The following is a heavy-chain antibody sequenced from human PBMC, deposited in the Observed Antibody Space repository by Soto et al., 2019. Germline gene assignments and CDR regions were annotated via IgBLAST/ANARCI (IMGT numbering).Heavy chain of an antibody. V-gene: IGHV3-11*06. Sequence: GGSLRLSCAASGFTFSDYYMSWIRQAPGKGLEWVSYISSSSYTNYADSVKGRFTISRDNAKNSLYLQMNSLRAEDTAVYYCARDGVGAMLSYFDYWGQGTLVTVSS. J-gene: IGHJ4*02. D-gene: IGHD1-26*01. CDR2: ISSSSYT. CDR3: ARDGVGAMLSYFDY. CDR1: GFTFSDYY.